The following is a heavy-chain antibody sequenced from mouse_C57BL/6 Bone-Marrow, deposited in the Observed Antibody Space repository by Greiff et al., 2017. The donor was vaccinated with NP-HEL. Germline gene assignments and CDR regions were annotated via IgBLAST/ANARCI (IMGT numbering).Heavy chain of an antibody. CDR3: ARTMGYAMDY. J-gene: IGHJ4*01. Sequence: EVQLQQSGPELVKPGASVKISCKASGYTFTDYYMNWVKQSHGKSLEWIGDINPNNGGTSYNQKFKGKATLTVDKSARTAYMVLRSLTSEDSAVYYCARTMGYAMDYWGQGTSVTVSS. CDR1: GYTFTDYY. V-gene: IGHV1-26*01. CDR2: INPNNGGT.